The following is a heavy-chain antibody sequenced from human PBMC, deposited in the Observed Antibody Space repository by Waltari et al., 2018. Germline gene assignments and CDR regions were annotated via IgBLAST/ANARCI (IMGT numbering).Heavy chain of an antibody. J-gene: IGHJ3*02. Sequence: QVQLVQSGAEVKKPGSSVKVSCKASGGTFSSYAISWVRQAPGQGLEWMGGIIPSFGTANYAQKFQGRVTITADESTSTAYMELSSLRSEDTAVYYCAREDYYDSSGYYYRLGAFDIWGQGTMVTVSS. D-gene: IGHD3-22*01. V-gene: IGHV1-69*12. CDR1: GGTFSSYA. CDR3: AREDYYDSSGYYYRLGAFDI. CDR2: IIPSFGTA.